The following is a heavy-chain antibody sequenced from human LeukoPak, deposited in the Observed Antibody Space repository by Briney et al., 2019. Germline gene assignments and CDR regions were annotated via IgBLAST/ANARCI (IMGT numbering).Heavy chain of an antibody. CDR2: IIPIFGTA. CDR1: GGTFSSYA. CDR3: AREKXXXXXPYXXX. V-gene: IGHV1-69*05. Sequence: SVKVSCKASGGTFSSYAISWVRQAPGQGLEWMGGIIPIFGTANYAQKFQGRVTITTDESTSTAHMELSSLRSEDTALYYCAREKXXXXXPYXXXWGQGTLVTVSS. J-gene: IGHJ4*02.